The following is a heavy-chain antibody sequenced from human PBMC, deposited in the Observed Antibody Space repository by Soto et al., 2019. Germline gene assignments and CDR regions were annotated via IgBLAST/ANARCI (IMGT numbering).Heavy chain of an antibody. Sequence: QVQLVQSGAEVKKPGASVKVSCKASGYTFTSYGISWVRQAPGQGLEWMGWISAYNGNTNYAQKLQGRVTMTTDTSTRTAYMELRSLRSADTAVYYCAGDWAAAGPFDYWGQGTLVTVSS. CDR1: GYTFTSYG. CDR2: ISAYNGNT. CDR3: AGDWAAAGPFDY. J-gene: IGHJ4*02. D-gene: IGHD6-13*01. V-gene: IGHV1-18*01.